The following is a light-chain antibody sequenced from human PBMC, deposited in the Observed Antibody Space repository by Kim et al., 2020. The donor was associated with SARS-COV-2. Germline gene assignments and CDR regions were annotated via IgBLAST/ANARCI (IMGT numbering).Light chain of an antibody. V-gene: IGKV1-39*01. J-gene: IGKJ4*01. CDR3: QQSYSIPT. CDR1: QSISND. CDR2: STS. Sequence: DIQMTQSPSSLSASVGDRVTITCRASQSISNDLNWYQQIAGKAPKLVIYSTSNLESGVPSRFSGSGSGTDFTLTIDSLQPEDFATYYCQQSYSIPTFGGGTKVDI.